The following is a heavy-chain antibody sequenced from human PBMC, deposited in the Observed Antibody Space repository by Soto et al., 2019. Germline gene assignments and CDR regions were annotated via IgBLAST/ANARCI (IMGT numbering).Heavy chain of an antibody. CDR2: IYYSGST. V-gene: IGHV4-59*01. CDR3: AKSQAGMADLDY. Sequence: SETLSLTCTVSGGSISSYCWRGIRQPPGKGLEWIGYIYYSGSTNYNPSLKSRVTISVDTSKNQFSLKLSSVTAADTAVYYCAKSQAGMADLDYWSQGTLVTVS. CDR1: GGSISSYC. J-gene: IGHJ4*02. D-gene: IGHD6-19*01.